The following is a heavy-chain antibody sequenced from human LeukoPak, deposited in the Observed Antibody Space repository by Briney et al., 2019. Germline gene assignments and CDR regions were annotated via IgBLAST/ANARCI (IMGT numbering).Heavy chain of an antibody. V-gene: IGHV3-30*02. Sequence: GGSPRLSCATSGFSFSDFDMQWVRQAPGQGLEWVAFIRSDGSNTYYGDSVKGRFTISRDNSKKILHLQMNSLRPGDTALYYCAIIPLGGRFDYWGQGTLVIVSS. CDR1: GFSFSDFD. CDR2: IRSDGSNT. D-gene: IGHD3-10*01. CDR3: AIIPLGGRFDY. J-gene: IGHJ4*02.